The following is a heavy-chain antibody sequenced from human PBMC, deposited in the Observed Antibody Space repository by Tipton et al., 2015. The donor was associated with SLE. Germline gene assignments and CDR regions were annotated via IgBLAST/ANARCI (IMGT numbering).Heavy chain of an antibody. CDR1: GGSLSSGTYY. D-gene: IGHD3-22*01. Sequence: TLSLTCTVSGGSLSSGTYYWSWIRQPAGKGLEWIGHMYTSGSTYYHPSLKSRVTISVDTSKNQFSLKLGSVTAADTAVYYCARAFLYYYDSSGSRYFDYWGQGTLVTVSS. CDR2: MYTSGST. V-gene: IGHV4-61*09. J-gene: IGHJ4*02. CDR3: ARAFLYYYDSSGSRYFDY.